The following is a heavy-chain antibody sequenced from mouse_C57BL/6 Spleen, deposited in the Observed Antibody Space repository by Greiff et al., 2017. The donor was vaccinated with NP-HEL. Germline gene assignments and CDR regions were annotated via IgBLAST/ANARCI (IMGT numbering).Heavy chain of an antibody. CDR2: IYPGDGDT. CDR3: ASGYYAPFAY. J-gene: IGHJ3*01. V-gene: IGHV1-80*01. Sequence: VKLMESGAELVKPGASVKISCKASGYAFSSYWMNWVKQRPGKGLEWIGQIYPGDGDTNYNGKFKGKATLTADKSSSTAYMQLSSLTSEDSAVYFCASGYYAPFAYWGQGTLVTVSA. CDR1: GYAFSSYW. D-gene: IGHD2-1*01.